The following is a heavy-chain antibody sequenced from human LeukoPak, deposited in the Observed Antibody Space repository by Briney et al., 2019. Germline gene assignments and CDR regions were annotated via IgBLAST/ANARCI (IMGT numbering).Heavy chain of an antibody. D-gene: IGHD1-14*01. Sequence: SVKVSCKASGGTSSSYAISWVRQAPGQGLEWMGRIIPILGIANYAQKFQGRVTITADKSTSTAYMELSSLRSEDTAVYYCAXXXXXXXFPTGGSFDYWGQGTLVTVSS. CDR3: AXXXXXXXFPTGGSFDY. CDR1: GGTSSSYA. J-gene: IGHJ4*02. V-gene: IGHV1-69*04. CDR2: IIPILGIA.